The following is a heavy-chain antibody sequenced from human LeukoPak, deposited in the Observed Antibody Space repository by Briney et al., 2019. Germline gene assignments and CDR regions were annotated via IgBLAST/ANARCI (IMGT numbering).Heavy chain of an antibody. CDR1: GGSFSGYY. V-gene: IGHV4-34*01. J-gene: IGHJ4*02. CDR2: INHSGST. CDR3: ARGSTDY. Sequence: SETLSLTCAVYGGSFSGYYWSWIRQPPGKGLEWIGEINHSGSTNYNPSLKSRVTISVDTSKSQFSLKLSSVTAADTAAYYCARGSTDYWGQGTLVTVSS.